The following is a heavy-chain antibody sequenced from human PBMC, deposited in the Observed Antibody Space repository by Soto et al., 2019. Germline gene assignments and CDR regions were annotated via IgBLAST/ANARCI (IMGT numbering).Heavy chain of an antibody. CDR3: AKAAAYCLES. V-gene: IGHV4-4*02. D-gene: IGHD2-21*01. CDR1: GASISNSHW. J-gene: IGHJ4*02. Sequence: QVQLQESGPGLVKPSGTLSLTCVVSGASISNSHWLSWVRQRPGEGLEWIGEIYHSGSTNYNPSLGIRVTISVHKSKNQIPRRLNSVTAADTAVYYGAKAAAYCLESWGSGTLVTGSS. CDR2: IYHSGST.